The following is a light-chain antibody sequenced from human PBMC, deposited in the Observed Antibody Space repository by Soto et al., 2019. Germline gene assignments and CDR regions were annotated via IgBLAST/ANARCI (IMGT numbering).Light chain of an antibody. CDR1: QFLSSY. CDR3: QQRSNWPIT. J-gene: IGKJ5*01. Sequence: EVVLTQSPASLTLAPGERATLSCRASQFLSSYLAWYQQKPGQPPRLLIYDTSNRATGIPARFSGSRSGTDFTLTISSLEPEDSAVYYCQQRSNWPITFGQVTRLEI. CDR2: DTS. V-gene: IGKV3-11*01.